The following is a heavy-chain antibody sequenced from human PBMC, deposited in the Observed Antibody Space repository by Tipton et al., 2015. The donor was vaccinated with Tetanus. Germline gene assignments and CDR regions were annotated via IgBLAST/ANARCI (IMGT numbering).Heavy chain of an antibody. V-gene: IGHV3-48*03. CDR2: ISSSGSTI. D-gene: IGHD6-19*01. J-gene: IGHJ4*02. CDR1: GSTFSSYE. Sequence: SLRLSCAASGSTFSSYEMNWVRQAPGKGLEWVSYISSSGSTIYYADSVKGRFTISRDNAKNSLYLQMNSLRAEDTAVYYCARQWLVKGTFDYWGQGTLVTVSS. CDR3: ARQWLVKGTFDY.